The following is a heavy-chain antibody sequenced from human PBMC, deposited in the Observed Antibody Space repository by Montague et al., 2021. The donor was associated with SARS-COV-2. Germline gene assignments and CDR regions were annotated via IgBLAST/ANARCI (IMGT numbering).Heavy chain of an antibody. D-gene: IGHD3-3*01. CDR2: ISYDGSNK. V-gene: IGHV3-30-3*01. J-gene: IGHJ6*02. Sequence: SLRLSCAASGFTFSSYAMHWVRQAPGKGLGWVAVISYDGSNKYYADSVKGRFTISRDNSKNTLYLQMNSLRAEDTAVYYCARDGAQYDFWSGYYSSEAVYYYYYGMDVWGQGTTVTVSS. CDR3: ARDGAQYDFWSGYYSSEAVYYYYYGMDV. CDR1: GFTFSSYA.